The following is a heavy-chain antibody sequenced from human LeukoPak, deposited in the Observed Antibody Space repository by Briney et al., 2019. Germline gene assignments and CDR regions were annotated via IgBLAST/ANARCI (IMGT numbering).Heavy chain of an antibody. V-gene: IGHV3-33*01. CDR1: GFTFSGYA. CDR2: VLSDGTNK. J-gene: IGHJ4*02. Sequence: GGSLRLSCAASGFTFSGYAMHWVRQAPGKGLEWVTVVLSDGTNKYYADSVKGRFTVSRDNSKNTLFLQMNSLRPEDTAVYYCATNYGSGNTDHYFDYWGQGTLVTVSS. D-gene: IGHD3-10*01. CDR3: ATNYGSGNTDHYFDY.